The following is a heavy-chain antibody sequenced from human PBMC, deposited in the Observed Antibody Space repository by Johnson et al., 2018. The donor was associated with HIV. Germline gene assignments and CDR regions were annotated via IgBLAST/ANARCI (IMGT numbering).Heavy chain of an antibody. Sequence: QVQLVESGGGLIQPGGSLRLSCAASGFTVSSNYMSWVRQAPGQGLEWVAVISYDGSNKYYADSVKGRFTISRDNSKNSLYLQMNSLRAEDTAVYYCARDVTKDAFDIWGQGTMVTVSS. CDR1: GFTVSSNY. D-gene: IGHD4-17*01. CDR2: ISYDGSNK. CDR3: ARDVTKDAFDI. J-gene: IGHJ3*02. V-gene: IGHV3-30-3*01.